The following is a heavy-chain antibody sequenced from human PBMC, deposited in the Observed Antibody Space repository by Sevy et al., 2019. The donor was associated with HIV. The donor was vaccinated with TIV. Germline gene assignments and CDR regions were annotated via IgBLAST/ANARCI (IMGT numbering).Heavy chain of an antibody. V-gene: IGHV3-48*02. CDR2: ISSSSSTI. J-gene: IGHJ4*02. CDR3: ARAYRGTLEWLPGRHYYFDY. D-gene: IGHD3-3*01. Sequence: GGSLRLSCAASGFTFSSYSMNWVRQAPGKGLEWVSYISSSSSTIYYADSVKGRCTISRDNAKNSRYLQMNSLRDEDTAVYYCARAYRGTLEWLPGRHYYFDYWGQGTLVTVSS. CDR1: GFTFSSYS.